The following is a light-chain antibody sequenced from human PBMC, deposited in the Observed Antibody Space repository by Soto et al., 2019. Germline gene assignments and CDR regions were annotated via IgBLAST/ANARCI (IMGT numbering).Light chain of an antibody. J-gene: IGKJ1*01. CDR3: QQYNNWLLWT. CDR1: QSVSSN. V-gene: IGKV3-15*01. Sequence: EIVMTQSPATRSVSPGERATLSCSSSQSVSSNLAWYQQKPGQAPRLLIYGASTRATGIPARFSGSGSGTEFTLTISSLQSEDFAVYYCQQYNNWLLWTFGQGTKVDIK. CDR2: GAS.